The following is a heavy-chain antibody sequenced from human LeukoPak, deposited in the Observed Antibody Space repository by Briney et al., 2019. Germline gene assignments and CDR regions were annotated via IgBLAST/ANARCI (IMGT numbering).Heavy chain of an antibody. CDR2: IKQDGSEK. V-gene: IGHV3-7*02. D-gene: IGHD6-13*01. Sequence: GGSLRLSCAASGFTFSSYWMSWVRLAPGKGLEWVANIKQDGSEKYYVDSVKGRFTISRDNAKNSLYLKMNSLRAEDTAVYYCARVSDSSSWYGYYYYGMDVWGQGTTVTVSS. CDR1: GFTFSSYW. CDR3: ARVSDSSSWYGYYYYGMDV. J-gene: IGHJ6*01.